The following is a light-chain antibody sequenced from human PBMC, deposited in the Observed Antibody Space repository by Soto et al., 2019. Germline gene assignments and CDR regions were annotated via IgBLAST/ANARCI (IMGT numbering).Light chain of an antibody. CDR3: QQYGSSGT. J-gene: IGKJ1*01. CDR1: QSVSNNY. CDR2: GAS. Sequence: EILMTQSPSTLSVSPGERVTLSCRASQSVSNNYLAWYQQKPGQAPSLLIYGASNRATGIPDRLSGSGSGTDFTLTISRLEPEDFAVYYCQQYGSSGTFGQGTKVDIK. V-gene: IGKV3-20*01.